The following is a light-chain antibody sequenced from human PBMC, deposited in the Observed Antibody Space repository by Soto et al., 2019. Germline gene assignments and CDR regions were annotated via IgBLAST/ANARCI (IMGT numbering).Light chain of an antibody. Sequence: QSALTQPASVSGSPGQSITISCTGSSSDVGDYNYVSWYQQHPGMAPKLMIFDVSNRPSGVSNRFSGSKSGNTASLTISGLQAEDEADYYCSSYTSGISYLIFGGGTKLTVL. CDR2: DVS. J-gene: IGLJ2*01. CDR1: SSDVGDYNY. CDR3: SSYTSGISYLI. V-gene: IGLV2-14*03.